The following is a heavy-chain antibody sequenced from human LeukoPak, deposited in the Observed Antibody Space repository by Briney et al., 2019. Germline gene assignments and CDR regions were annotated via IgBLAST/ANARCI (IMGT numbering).Heavy chain of an antibody. CDR3: ATLSTIAAAGTGEGGAFDI. D-gene: IGHD6-13*01. Sequence: SETLSLTCAVSGYSISSGYYWGWIRQPPGKGLEWIGSIYDSANTYYNPSLQSRVTISVDTSKNQFSLKLSSVTAADTAEYYCATLSTIAAAGTGEGGAFDIWGQGTMVTVSS. J-gene: IGHJ3*02. V-gene: IGHV4-38-2*01. CDR1: GYSISSGYY. CDR2: IYDSANT.